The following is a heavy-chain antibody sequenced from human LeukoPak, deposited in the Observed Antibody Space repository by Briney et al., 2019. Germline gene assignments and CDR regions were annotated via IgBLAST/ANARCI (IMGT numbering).Heavy chain of an antibody. Sequence: EASVKVSCKASGYTFTGYYMHWVRQAPGQGLEWMGWINPNSGGTNYAQKFQGRVTMTRDTSISTAYMELSRLRSDDTAVYYCARGCRRWLQSSDYYFDYWGQGTLVTVSS. D-gene: IGHD5-24*01. CDR3: ARGCRRWLQSSDYYFDY. CDR2: INPNSGGT. CDR1: GYTFTGYY. J-gene: IGHJ4*02. V-gene: IGHV1-2*02.